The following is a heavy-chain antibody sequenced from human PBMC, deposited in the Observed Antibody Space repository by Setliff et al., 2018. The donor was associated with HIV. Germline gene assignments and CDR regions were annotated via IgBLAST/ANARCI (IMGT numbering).Heavy chain of an antibody. V-gene: IGHV4-4*02. CDR1: GGSISSSNW. J-gene: IGHJ6*02. Sequence: PSETLSLTCAVSGGSISSSNWWSWVRQPPGKGLEWIGEIYHGVSTNYNPSLKSRVTISVDKSKNQFSLKLSSVTAADTAVYYCASETREAVAGSNYYYYYGLDVWGQGTTVTVSS. CDR2: IYHGVST. D-gene: IGHD6-19*01. CDR3: ASETREAVAGSNYYYYYGLDV.